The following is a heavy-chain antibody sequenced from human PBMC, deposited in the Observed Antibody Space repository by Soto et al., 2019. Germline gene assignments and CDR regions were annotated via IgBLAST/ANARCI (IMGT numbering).Heavy chain of an antibody. CDR1: GFTFSSYA. V-gene: IGHV3-23*01. D-gene: IGHD3-10*01. Sequence: GGSLRLSCAASGFTFSSYAMSWVRQAPGKGLEWVSAISGSGGSTYYADSVKGRFTISRDNSKNTLYLQMNSLRAEDTAVYYCAKDQGSRYYGSGSYFDYWGQGTLVTVSS. CDR2: ISGSGGST. J-gene: IGHJ4*02. CDR3: AKDQGSRYYGSGSYFDY.